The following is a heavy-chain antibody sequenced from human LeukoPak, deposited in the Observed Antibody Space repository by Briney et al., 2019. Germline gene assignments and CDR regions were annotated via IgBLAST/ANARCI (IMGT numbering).Heavy chain of an antibody. Sequence: SETLSLTCTVPGGSISKYYWSWIRQPADKGLEWIGRIHTSGTTHYNPSLKSRVTLSVDTSTNRFSLRLTSVTATDTAVYYCARLHLPAHEGAFDIWGRGTMVTVSS. V-gene: IGHV4-4*07. D-gene: IGHD1-14*01. CDR1: GGSISKYY. CDR2: IHTSGTT. J-gene: IGHJ3*02. CDR3: ARLHLPAHEGAFDI.